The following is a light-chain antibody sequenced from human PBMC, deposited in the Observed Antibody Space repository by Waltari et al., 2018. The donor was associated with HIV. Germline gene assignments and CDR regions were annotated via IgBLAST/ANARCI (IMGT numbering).Light chain of an antibody. CDR1: SSNIATNT. CDR2: TNK. V-gene: IGLV1-44*01. J-gene: IGLJ3*02. CDR3: ATWDDSLNGWV. Sequence: QSVLTQPPSASGTPGQRVTISCSGSSSNIATNTVNWYQQLPGTAPKLLIYTNKPRPSGFPARFSGSKSGTSASLAISGLQSDDDADYYCATWDDSLNGWVFGGGTRLTVL.